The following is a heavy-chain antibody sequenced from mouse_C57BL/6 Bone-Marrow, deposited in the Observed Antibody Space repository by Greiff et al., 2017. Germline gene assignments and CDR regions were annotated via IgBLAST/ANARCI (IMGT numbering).Heavy chain of an antibody. V-gene: IGHV1-50*01. CDR3: ARGGDLPRFDY. CDR1: GYTFTSYW. CDR2: IDPSDSYT. Sequence: QVQLQQPGAELVKPGASVKLSCKASGYTFTSYWMQWVKQRPGQGLEWIGEIDPSDSYTNYNQKFKGKATLTVDTSSSTAYMQLSSLTSEDSAVYYCARGGDLPRFDYWGQGTTLTVSS. J-gene: IGHJ2*01.